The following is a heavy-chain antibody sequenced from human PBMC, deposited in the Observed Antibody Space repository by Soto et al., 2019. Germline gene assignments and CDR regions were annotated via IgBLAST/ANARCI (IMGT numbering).Heavy chain of an antibody. J-gene: IGHJ4*02. CDR3: PTDEGDARGFYNFDY. D-gene: IGHD3-16*01. V-gene: IGHV3-15*07. Sequence: DVELVESGGGLGKPGESLRLSCAVSGLTFRNVWMIWVRQAPGRGLEWVGRIRSKADGGSTGYAAPVNGRFIVSRDDSKDMLYLQMNSLKIEDTAVYYCPTDEGDARGFYNFDYWGQGILVTVSS. CDR1: GLTFRNVW. CDR2: IRSKADGGST.